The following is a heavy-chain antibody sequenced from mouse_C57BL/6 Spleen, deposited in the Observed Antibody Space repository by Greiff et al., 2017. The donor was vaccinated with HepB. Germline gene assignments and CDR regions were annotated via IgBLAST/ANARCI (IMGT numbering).Heavy chain of an antibody. Sequence: VQLQQPGAELVMPGASVKLSCKASGYTFTSYWMHWVKQRPGQGLEWIGEIDPSDSYTNYNQKFKGKSTLTVDKSSSTAYMQLSSLTSEDSAVYYCARRSYDGYYCDYWGQGTTLTVSS. J-gene: IGHJ2*01. CDR3: ARRSYDGYYCDY. D-gene: IGHD2-3*01. V-gene: IGHV1-69*01. CDR1: GYTFTSYW. CDR2: IDPSDSYT.